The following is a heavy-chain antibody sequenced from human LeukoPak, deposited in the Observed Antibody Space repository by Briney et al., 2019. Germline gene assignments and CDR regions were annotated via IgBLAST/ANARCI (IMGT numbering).Heavy chain of an antibody. J-gene: IGHJ5*02. CDR1: GFTFSSYS. CDR3: ASDSWFGANWFDP. V-gene: IGHV3-48*01. CDR2: ISSSSSTI. D-gene: IGHD3-10*01. Sequence: GGSLRLSCAASGFTFSSYSMNWVRQAPGKGLEWVSYISSSSSTIYYADSVKGRFTISRDNAKNSLYLQMNSLRAEDTAVYYCASDSWFGANWFDPWGQGTLVTVSS.